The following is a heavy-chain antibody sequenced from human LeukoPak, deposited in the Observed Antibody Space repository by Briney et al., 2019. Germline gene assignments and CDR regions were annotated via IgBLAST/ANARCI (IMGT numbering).Heavy chain of an antibody. J-gene: IGHJ4*02. CDR1: GFTFSSYS. CDR3: ARDSEVSSGWYPFDY. D-gene: IGHD6-19*01. Sequence: GSLRLSCAASGFTFSSYSMNWVRQAPGKGLEWIGYIYYSGSTNYNPSLKSRVTISLDTSKNQFSLKLSSVTAADTAVYYCARDSEVSSGWYPFDYWGQGTLVTASS. V-gene: IGHV4-59*01. CDR2: IYYSGST.